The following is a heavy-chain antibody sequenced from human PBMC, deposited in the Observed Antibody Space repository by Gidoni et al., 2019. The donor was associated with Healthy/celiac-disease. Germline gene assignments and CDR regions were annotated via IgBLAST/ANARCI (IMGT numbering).Heavy chain of an antibody. Sequence: QVQLVESGGGVVQPGRSLSLSGAAPGFTFSSYAMQWVRQAPGKGLGGVAGISYDGSNKDYADSVKGRFTISRDNSKNTLYLQMNSLRAEDTAVYYCAREDAYYDFWSAKPFDYWGQGTLVTVSS. CDR3: AREDAYYDFWSAKPFDY. CDR1: GFTFSSYA. CDR2: ISYDGSNK. V-gene: IGHV3-30-3*01. D-gene: IGHD3-3*01. J-gene: IGHJ4*02.